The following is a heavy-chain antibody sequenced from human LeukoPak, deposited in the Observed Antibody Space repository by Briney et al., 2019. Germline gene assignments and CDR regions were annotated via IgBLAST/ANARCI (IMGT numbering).Heavy chain of an antibody. D-gene: IGHD3-22*01. CDR2: IKQDGSEK. CDR3: ARDLYYYDSSGYYDY. CDR1: GFTFSSYW. V-gene: IGHV3-7*01. Sequence: PGGSLRLSCAASGFTFSSYWMSWVRQAPGKGLERVANIKQDGSEKYYVDSVKGRFTISRDNAKNSLYLQMNSLRAEDTAVYYCARDLYYYDSSGYYDYWGQGTLVTVSS. J-gene: IGHJ4*02.